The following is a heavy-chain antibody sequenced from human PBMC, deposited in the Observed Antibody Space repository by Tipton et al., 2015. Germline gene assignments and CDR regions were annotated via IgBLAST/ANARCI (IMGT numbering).Heavy chain of an antibody. Sequence: TLSLTCTVSGGSISTYSWNWIRQPPGKGLEWIGYIYSSGRTNYNPSLKSRVTISLDTSKNQFSLNLSSVTAADTAVYYCARAFWSGFYRGYFDFWGQGTLVTVSS. CDR2: IYSSGRT. D-gene: IGHD3-3*01. V-gene: IGHV4-59*01. CDR1: GGSISTYS. J-gene: IGHJ4*02. CDR3: ARAFWSGFYRGYFDF.